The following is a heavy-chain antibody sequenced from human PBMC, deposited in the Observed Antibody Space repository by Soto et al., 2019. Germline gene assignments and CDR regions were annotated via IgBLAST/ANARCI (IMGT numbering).Heavy chain of an antibody. Sequence: QVRLVQSGPEVKKPGASVRVSCKASGYTFANYGITWVRQTSGQGLEWLGWISGYNINTHYAQKFEDRVTLTTDKSTTTVDMELRSLESDDTAIYFCARERRGEPLLYWAQGTLFTFS. D-gene: IGHD1-26*01. CDR1: GYTFANYG. CDR2: ISGYNINT. V-gene: IGHV1-18*01. J-gene: IGHJ4*02. CDR3: ARERRGEPLLY.